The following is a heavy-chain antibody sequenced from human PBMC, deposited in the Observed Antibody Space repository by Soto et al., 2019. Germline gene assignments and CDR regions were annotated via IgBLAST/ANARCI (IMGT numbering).Heavy chain of an antibody. CDR1: GFTFSDYY. CDR2: ISSSSSYT. V-gene: IGHV3-11*05. CDR3: ASPPLWSGDDG. J-gene: IGHJ4*02. Sequence: QVQLVESGGGLVKPGGSLRLSCAASGFTFSDYYMSWIRQAPGKGLEWVSYISSSSSYTNYADSVKGRFTISRDNAKNALYLQMNSLRAEDTAVYYCASPPLWSGDDGWGQGPVVTVSS. D-gene: IGHD3-10*01.